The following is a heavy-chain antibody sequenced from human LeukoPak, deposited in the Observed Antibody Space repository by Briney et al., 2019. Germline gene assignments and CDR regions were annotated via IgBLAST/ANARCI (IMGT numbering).Heavy chain of an antibody. CDR3: AKDRTILRAPYWYFDL. D-gene: IGHD5-24*01. CDR2: IGGSGGST. CDR1: GFTFSSYA. J-gene: IGHJ2*01. Sequence: GGSLRLSCAASGFTFSSYAMSWVRQAPGKGLEWVSAIGGSGGSTYYADSVKGRFTISRDNSKNTLYLQMNSLRAEDTAVYYCAKDRTILRAPYWYFDLWGRGTLVTVSS. V-gene: IGHV3-23*01.